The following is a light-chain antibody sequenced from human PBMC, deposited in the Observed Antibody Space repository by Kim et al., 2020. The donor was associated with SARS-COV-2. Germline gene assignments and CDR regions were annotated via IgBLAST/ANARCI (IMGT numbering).Light chain of an antibody. CDR1: KLVYKY. Sequence: VSPDQTASSTGAGGKLVYKYACWYQQTPGQSPVLVIYQDSQRPSGIPERFSGSNSGNTATLTISGTQAMDEADYYCQAWDSSTVVFGGGTQLTVL. J-gene: IGLJ2*01. CDR3: QAWDSSTVV. CDR2: QDS. V-gene: IGLV3-1*01.